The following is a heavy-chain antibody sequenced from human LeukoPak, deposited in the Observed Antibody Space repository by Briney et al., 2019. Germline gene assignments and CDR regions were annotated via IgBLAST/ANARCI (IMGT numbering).Heavy chain of an antibody. CDR1: GFTFSSYA. V-gene: IGHV3-23*01. CDR3: AKRLRDGYNSPIDF. Sequence: PGGSLRLSCAASGFTFSSYAMSWVRQAPGKGLEWVSAISDSGGVIDYADSVKGRFTISRDTSKNTLHLQMNSLRAEDTAVYYCAKRLRDGYNSPIDFWGQGTLVTVSS. J-gene: IGHJ4*02. D-gene: IGHD5-24*01. CDR2: ISDSGGVI.